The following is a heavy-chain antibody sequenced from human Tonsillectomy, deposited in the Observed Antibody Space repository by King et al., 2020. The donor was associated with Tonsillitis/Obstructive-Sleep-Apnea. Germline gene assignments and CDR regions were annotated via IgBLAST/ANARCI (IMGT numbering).Heavy chain of an antibody. D-gene: IGHD3-3*01. CDR1: GGSFSGYY. CDR3: ARSTMFGVVITPLYFDY. V-gene: IGHV4-34*01. J-gene: IGHJ4*02. Sequence: VQLQKWGAGLLKPSETLSLTCAVYGGSFSGYYWSWIRQPPGKGLEWIGEINHSGNNNYNPSLKSRVTISVDTSKNQFSLNLSSVTAADTAIYYCARSTMFGVVITPLYFDYWGQGTLVTVSS. CDR2: INHSGNN.